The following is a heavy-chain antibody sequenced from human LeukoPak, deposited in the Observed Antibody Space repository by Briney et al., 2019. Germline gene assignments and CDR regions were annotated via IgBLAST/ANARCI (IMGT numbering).Heavy chain of an antibody. CDR1: GGSISSSNW. Sequence: SGTLSLTCAVSGGSISSSNWWSWVRQPPGKGLEWIGEIYHSGSTNYNPSLKSRVTTSVDKSKNQFSLKLSSVTAADTAVYYCARDWGGAMVRGVMLDWGQGTLVTVSS. CDR2: IYHSGST. CDR3: ARDWGGAMVRGVMLD. J-gene: IGHJ4*02. V-gene: IGHV4-4*02. D-gene: IGHD3-10*01.